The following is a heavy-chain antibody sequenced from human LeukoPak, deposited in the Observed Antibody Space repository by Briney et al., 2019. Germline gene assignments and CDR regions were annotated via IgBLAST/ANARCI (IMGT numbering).Heavy chain of an antibody. V-gene: IGHV3-21*01. Sequence: PGGSLRLSCAASGFTFSSYSMNWVRQAPGKGLEWVSSISSSSSYIYYADSVKGRFTISRDNAKNSLYLQMNSLRAEDTAVCYCARAPHPTVAAPFDYWGQGTLVTVSS. CDR1: GFTFSSYS. D-gene: IGHD4-23*01. CDR3: ARAPHPTVAAPFDY. CDR2: ISSSSSYI. J-gene: IGHJ4*02.